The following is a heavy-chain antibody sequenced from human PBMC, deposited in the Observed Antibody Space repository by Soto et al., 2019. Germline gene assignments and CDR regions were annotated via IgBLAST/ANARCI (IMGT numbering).Heavy chain of an antibody. J-gene: IGHJ3*02. D-gene: IGHD3-22*01. CDR1: GYTFTSYD. CDR3: ANIYYYYDSSGYPPNHVRAFDI. V-gene: IGHV1-8*01. Sequence: GASVKVSCKASGYTFTSYDINWVRQATGQGLEWMGWMNPNSGNTGYAQKFQGRVTMTRNTSISTAYMELSSLRSEDTAVYYCANIYYYYDSSGYPPNHVRAFDIWGQGTMVPVSS. CDR2: MNPNSGNT.